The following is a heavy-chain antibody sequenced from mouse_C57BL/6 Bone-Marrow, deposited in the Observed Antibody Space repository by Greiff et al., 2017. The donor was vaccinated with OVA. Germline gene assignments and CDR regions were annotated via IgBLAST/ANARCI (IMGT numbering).Heavy chain of an antibody. D-gene: IGHD2-2*01. CDR2: IYPGSGNT. J-gene: IGHJ3*01. Sequence: QVQLKQSGPELVKPGASVKISCKASGYSFTSYYIHWVKQRPGQGLEWIGWIYPGSGNTKYNEKFKGKATLTADTSSSTAYMQLSSLTSEDSAVYYCARRTMVRDWFAYWGQGTLVTVSA. CDR1: GYSFTSYY. CDR3: ARRTMVRDWFAY. V-gene: IGHV1-66*01.